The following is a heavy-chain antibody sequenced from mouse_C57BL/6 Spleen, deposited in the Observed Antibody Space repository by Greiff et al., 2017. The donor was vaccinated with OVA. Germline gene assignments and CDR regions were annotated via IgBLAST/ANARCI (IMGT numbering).Heavy chain of an antibody. V-gene: IGHV5-17*01. Sequence: EVQVVESGGGLVKPGGSLKLSCAASGFTFSDYGMYWVRQAPEKGLEWVAYISSGGSTIYSADTVTGRFTISRDNAKNTLFLKRTSLGSEDTAMYNCARGEAMDDWGQGTTVTVSS. CDR2: ISSGGSTI. J-gene: IGHJ4*01. CDR3: ARGEAMDD. CDR1: GFTFSDYG.